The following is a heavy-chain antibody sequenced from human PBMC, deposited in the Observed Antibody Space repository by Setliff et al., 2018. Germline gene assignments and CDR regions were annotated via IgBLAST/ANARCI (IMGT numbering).Heavy chain of an antibody. CDR1: GASINSHY. Sequence: PSETLSLTCTVSGASINSHYWSWIRQPPGKGLEWIGLFFYSGDSRYNPSLKSRVTMSVDASRNQFSLKLSSVTAADTAVYYCGRGFSRIEGWGNWFDPWGQGILVTVSS. J-gene: IGHJ5*02. CDR3: GRGFSRIEGWGNWFDP. D-gene: IGHD2-15*01. V-gene: IGHV4-59*08. CDR2: FFYSGDS.